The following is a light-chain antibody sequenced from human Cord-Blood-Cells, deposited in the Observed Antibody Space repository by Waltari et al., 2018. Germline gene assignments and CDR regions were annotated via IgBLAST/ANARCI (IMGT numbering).Light chain of an antibody. V-gene: IGKV1-39*01. CDR3: QQSYSTPRT. CDR1: QSISSS. Sequence: DIQMTQSPSSLSASVGDSVTIPCRASQSISSSLNWYQQKPGKAPKLLIYADSSLQSGVPSRFSGSGSGTDFTLTISSLQPEDFATYYCQQSYSTPRTFGPGTKVDIK. CDR2: ADS. J-gene: IGKJ3*01.